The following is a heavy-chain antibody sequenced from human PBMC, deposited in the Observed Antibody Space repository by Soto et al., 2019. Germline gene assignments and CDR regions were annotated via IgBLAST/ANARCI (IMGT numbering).Heavy chain of an antibody. D-gene: IGHD3-22*01. V-gene: IGHV4-39*01. CDR3: ARQDYYDSSGYYSHFHY. J-gene: IGHJ4*02. Sequence: SETLSLTCTVSGGSISSSSHYWGWIRQPPGKGLEWIGSIYYSENTYYNPSLKSRVAISVDTSKNQFSLRLSSVTAADTAVYYCARQDYYDSSGYYSHFHYWGQGAMVTVYS. CDR2: IYYSENT. CDR1: GGSISSSSHY.